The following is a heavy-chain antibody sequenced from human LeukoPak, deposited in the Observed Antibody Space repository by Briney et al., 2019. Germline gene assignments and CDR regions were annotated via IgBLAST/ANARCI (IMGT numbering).Heavy chain of an antibody. J-gene: IGHJ6*03. D-gene: IGHD3-10*01. CDR1: GGSFSGYY. V-gene: IGHV4-34*01. CDR3: ARLRGSGSYVDMDV. CDR2: INHSGST. Sequence: SETLSLTCAVYGGSFSGYYWSWIRQPPGKGLEWIGEINHSGSTNYNPSLKSRVTISVDTSKNQFSLKLSSVTAADTAVYYCARLRGSGSYVDMDVWGKGTTVTVSS.